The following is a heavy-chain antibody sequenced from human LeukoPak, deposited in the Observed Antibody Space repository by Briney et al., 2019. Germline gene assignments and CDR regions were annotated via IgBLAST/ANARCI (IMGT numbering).Heavy chain of an antibody. V-gene: IGHV3-23*01. CDR3: SKTTAAHSTGRVRGGTVNY. CDR1: GCTFRSYV. D-gene: IGHD6-19*01. J-gene: IGHJ4*02. CDR2: MSGSGGDT. Sequence: GGSVTLSCLASGCTFRSYVIHWVRQAPGKGLAWVGGMSGSGGDTHLADSVQGRFTIPSNNSMKTVFLEVNSLRAEDTAVHYCSKTTAAHSTGRVRGGTVNYWGLGTLVTVSS.